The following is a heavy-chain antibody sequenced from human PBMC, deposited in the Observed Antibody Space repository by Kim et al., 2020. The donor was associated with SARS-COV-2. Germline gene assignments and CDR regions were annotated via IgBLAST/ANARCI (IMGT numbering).Heavy chain of an antibody. CDR1: GFTFSSYG. J-gene: IGHJ4*02. CDR2: IWYDGSNK. Sequence: GGSLRLSCAASGFTFSSYGMHWVRQAPGKGLEWVAVIWYDGSNKYYADSVKGRFTISRDNSKNTLYLQMNSLRAEDTAVYYCARDFYDSSGYSESLAIDYWGQGTLVTVSS. D-gene: IGHD3-22*01. V-gene: IGHV3-33*01. CDR3: ARDFYDSSGYSESLAIDY.